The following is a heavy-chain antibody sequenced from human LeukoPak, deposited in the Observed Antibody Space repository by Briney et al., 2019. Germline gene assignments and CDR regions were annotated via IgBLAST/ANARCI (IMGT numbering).Heavy chain of an antibody. Sequence: PSETLSFTCTVSGGSISSYYWSWIRQPPGKGLEWIGYIYYSGSTNYNPSLKSRVTISVDTSKNQFSLKLSSVTAADTAVYYCARVGKRYYYDSSGYFPLFDYWGQGTLVTVSS. V-gene: IGHV4-59*01. CDR1: GGSISSYY. J-gene: IGHJ4*02. D-gene: IGHD3-22*01. CDR3: ARVGKRYYYDSSGYFPLFDY. CDR2: IYYSGST.